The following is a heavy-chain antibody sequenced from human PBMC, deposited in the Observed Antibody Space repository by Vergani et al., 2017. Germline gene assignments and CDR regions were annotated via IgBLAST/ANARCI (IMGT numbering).Heavy chain of an antibody. CDR3: ARVLLRGLGFDP. J-gene: IGHJ5*02. CDR2: INSDGSST. CDR1: GFTFSSYW. Sequence: EVQLVESGGGLVQPGGSLRLSCAASGFTFSSYWMHWVRQAPGKGLVWVSRINSDGSSTSYADSVKGRFTISRDNAKNTLYLQMNSLRAEDTSVYYCARVLLRGLGFDPWGQGTLVTVSS. D-gene: IGHD3/OR15-3a*01. V-gene: IGHV3-74*01.